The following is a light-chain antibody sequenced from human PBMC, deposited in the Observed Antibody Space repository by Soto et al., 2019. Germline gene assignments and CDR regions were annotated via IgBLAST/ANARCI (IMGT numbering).Light chain of an antibody. CDR3: QSYDSSLGTYFV. CDR1: NSNIGAGYD. V-gene: IGLV1-40*01. J-gene: IGLJ1*01. CDR2: GNS. Sequence: QSVLTQPPSVSGAPGQGVTISCTGSNSNIGAGYDVHWYQQLPATAPKLLIYGNSNRPSGVPDRFSGSKSGTSASLAITGLQAEDEADYYCQSYDSSLGTYFVFGTGTKVTVL.